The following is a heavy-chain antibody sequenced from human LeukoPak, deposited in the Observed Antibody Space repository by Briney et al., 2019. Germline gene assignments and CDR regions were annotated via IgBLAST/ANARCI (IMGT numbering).Heavy chain of an antibody. CDR1: GGSIGSYY. Sequence: SETLSLTCTVSGGSIGSYYWNWIRQPPGKGLEWIGYVSYSGSTNYNPSPKSRVTMSVDKSKNQFSLKLSSVTAADTAVYFCARATSGYYFDFWDQGNLVIVSS. CDR2: VSYSGST. J-gene: IGHJ4*02. CDR3: ARATSGYYFDF. D-gene: IGHD3-22*01. V-gene: IGHV4-59*01.